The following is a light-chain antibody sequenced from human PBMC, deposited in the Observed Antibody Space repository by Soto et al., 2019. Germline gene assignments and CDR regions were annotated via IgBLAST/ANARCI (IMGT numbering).Light chain of an antibody. CDR2: GDN. CDR3: GTWDSSLSAGV. V-gene: IGLV1-51*01. Sequence: QSVLTQPPSVSAAPGQKVTISCSGSSSNIGNNYVSWYQQLPGTAPKLLIYGDNKRPSGIPDRISGSKSGASATLDITGLQTGDEADYYCGTWDSSLSAGVFGGGTKLTV. J-gene: IGLJ2*01. CDR1: SSNIGNNY.